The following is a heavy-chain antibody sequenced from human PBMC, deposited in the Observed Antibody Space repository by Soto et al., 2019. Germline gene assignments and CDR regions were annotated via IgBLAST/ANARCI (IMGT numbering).Heavy chain of an antibody. CDR1: GGPISSGDDC. Sequence: SETLSLTYTVSGGPISSGDDCWSWIRQPPGKGLEWIGYIYYSGSTYYNPSLKSRVTISVDTSKNQFSLKLSSVTAADTAVYYCARFDRGNYYGMDVWGQGTTVTVSS. V-gene: IGHV4-30-4*01. J-gene: IGHJ6*02. CDR2: IYYSGST. CDR3: ARFDRGNYYGMDV. D-gene: IGHD3-10*01.